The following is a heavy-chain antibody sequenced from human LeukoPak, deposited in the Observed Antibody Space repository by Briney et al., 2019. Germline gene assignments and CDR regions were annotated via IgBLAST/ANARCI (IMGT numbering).Heavy chain of an antibody. V-gene: IGHV3-11*01. CDR2: ISSGGSSK. Sequence: GGSLRLSCAASGFTFSDYYMSWIRQAPGKGLEWVSYISSGGSSKYYTDSVKGRFTISRDDANNSLYLQMNSLRAEDTAVYYCARVRIGDVFVGWFDSWGQGSLVTVSS. D-gene: IGHD3-10*01. CDR1: GFTFSDYY. CDR3: ARVRIGDVFVGWFDS. J-gene: IGHJ5*01.